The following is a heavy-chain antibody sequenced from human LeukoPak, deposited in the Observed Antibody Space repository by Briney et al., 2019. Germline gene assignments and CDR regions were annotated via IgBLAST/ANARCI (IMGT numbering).Heavy chain of an antibody. CDR2: IWYDGSNK. Sequence: GGSLRLSCAASGFTLSSYGMHWVRQAPGKGLEWVAVIWYDGSNKYYADSVKGRFTISRDNSKNTLYLQMNSLRAEDTAVYYCATSWPGSYQLYEKQYWGQGTLVTLSS. CDR1: GFTLSSYG. CDR3: ATSWPGSYQLYEKQY. V-gene: IGHV3-33*01. D-gene: IGHD1-26*01. J-gene: IGHJ4*02.